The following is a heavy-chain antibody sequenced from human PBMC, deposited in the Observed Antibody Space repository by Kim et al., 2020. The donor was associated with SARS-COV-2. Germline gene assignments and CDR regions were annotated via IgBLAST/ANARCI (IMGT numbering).Heavy chain of an antibody. J-gene: IGHJ6*02. CDR3: AKDVNGDYPYYYYGMDV. CDR1: GFTFSSYA. V-gene: IGHV3-23*01. D-gene: IGHD4-17*01. Sequence: GGSLRLSCAASGFTFSSYAMSWVRQAPGKGLEWVSAISGSGGSTYYADSVKGRFTISRDNAKNTLYLQMNSLRAEDTAVYYCAKDVNGDYPYYYYGMDVWGQGTTVTVSS. CDR2: ISGSGGST.